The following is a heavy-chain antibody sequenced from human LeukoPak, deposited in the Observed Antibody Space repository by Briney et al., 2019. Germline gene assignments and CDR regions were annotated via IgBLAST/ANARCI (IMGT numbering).Heavy chain of an antibody. CDR1: GYTFTNYA. CDR3: ARAYRGSSTSCYGY. Sequence: ASVKVSCKASGYTFTNYAMHWVRQAPGQRLEWMGWINAGNGNTKYSRKFQGRVTITRDTSASTAYMELSSLRSEDTAVYYCARAYRGSSTSCYGYWGQGTLVTVSS. V-gene: IGHV1-3*01. J-gene: IGHJ4*02. CDR2: INAGNGNT. D-gene: IGHD2-2*01.